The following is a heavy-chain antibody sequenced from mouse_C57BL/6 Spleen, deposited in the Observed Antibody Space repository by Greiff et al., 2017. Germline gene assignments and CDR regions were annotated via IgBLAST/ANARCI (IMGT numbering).Heavy chain of an antibody. CDR3: ARPGTVVAGAMDY. V-gene: IGHV1-82*01. D-gene: IGHD1-1*01. J-gene: IGHJ4*01. CDR1: GYAFSSSW. Sequence: VMLVESGPELVKPGASVKISCKASGYAFSSSWMNWVKQRPGKGLEWIGRIYPGDGDTNYNGKFKGKATLTADKSSSTAYMQLSSLTSEDSAVYFCARPGTVVAGAMDYWGQGTSVTVSS. CDR2: IYPGDGDT.